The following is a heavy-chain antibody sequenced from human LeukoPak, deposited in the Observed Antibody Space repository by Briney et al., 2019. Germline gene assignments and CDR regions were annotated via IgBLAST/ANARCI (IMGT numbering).Heavy chain of an antibody. V-gene: IGHV3-11*06. D-gene: IGHD6-13*01. CDR3: ARDHSSSWYAAGAFDI. CDR2: ISSSSSYT. Sequence: GSLRLSCAASGFTFSDYYMSWIRQAPGKGLEWVSYISSSSSYTNYADSVKGRFTISRDNAKNSLYLQMNSLRAGDTAVYYCARDHSSSWYAAGAFDIWGQGTMVTVSS. J-gene: IGHJ3*02. CDR1: GFTFSDYY.